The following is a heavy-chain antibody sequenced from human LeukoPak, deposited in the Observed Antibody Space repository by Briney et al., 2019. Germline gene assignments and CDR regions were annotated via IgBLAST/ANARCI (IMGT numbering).Heavy chain of an antibody. D-gene: IGHD5-18*01. J-gene: IGHJ4*02. CDR2: IYPGDSDT. Sequence: GESLKISCKGAGYSFTSYWFGWVRQMPGKGLEWMGIIYPGDSDTRYSPSFQGQVTISADKSISTAYLQWSSLKASDTAMYYCARTVDTAMVSNPYYFDYWGQGTLVTVSS. CDR1: GYSFTSYW. V-gene: IGHV5-51*01. CDR3: ARTVDTAMVSNPYYFDY.